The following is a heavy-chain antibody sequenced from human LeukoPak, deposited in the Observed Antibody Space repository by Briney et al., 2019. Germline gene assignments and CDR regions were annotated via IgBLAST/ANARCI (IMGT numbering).Heavy chain of an antibody. CDR3: ARDPGGVVYFDY. V-gene: IGHV3-33*08. D-gene: IGHD2-8*01. CDR1: GFTFSNYD. J-gene: IGHJ4*02. Sequence: GGSLRLSCAASGFTFSNYDMHWVRQAPGKGLEWVAVIWYDGSNKYYADSVKGRFTISRDNSKNTLYLQMNTLRAEDTAVYYCARDPGGVVYFDYWGQGTLVAVSS. CDR2: IWYDGSNK.